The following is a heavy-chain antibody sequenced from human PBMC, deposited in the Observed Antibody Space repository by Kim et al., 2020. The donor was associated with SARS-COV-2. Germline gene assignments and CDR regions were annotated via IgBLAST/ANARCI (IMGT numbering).Heavy chain of an antibody. D-gene: IGHD5-12*01. CDR3: ARQLRGSGYGDY. V-gene: IGHV5-51*01. J-gene: IGHJ4*02. CDR2: IYPDDSDT. CDR1: GYSFTNYW. Sequence: GESLKISCEGSGYSFTNYWIGWVRQMPGKGLEWMGIIYPDDSDTRYSPSFQGQVTISVDKSINTAYLQWSSLKASDTAMYYCARQLRGSGYGDYWGQGTLVTVS.